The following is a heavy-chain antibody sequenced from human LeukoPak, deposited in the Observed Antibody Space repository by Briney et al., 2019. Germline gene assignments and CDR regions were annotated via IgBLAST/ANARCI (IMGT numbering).Heavy chain of an antibody. J-gene: IGHJ4*02. CDR1: GFTFSSYA. D-gene: IGHD3-22*01. V-gene: IGHV3-30-3*01. Sequence: SGRSLRLSCAASGFTFSSYAMHWVRQAPGKGLEWVAVISYDGSNKYYADSVKGRFTISRDNSKNTLYLQMNSLRAEDTAVYYCARDVYYDSSALNYWGQGTLVTVSS. CDR2: ISYDGSNK. CDR3: ARDVYYDSSALNY.